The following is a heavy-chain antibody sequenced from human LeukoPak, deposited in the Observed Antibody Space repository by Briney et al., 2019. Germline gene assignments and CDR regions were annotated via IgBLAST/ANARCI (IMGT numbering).Heavy chain of an antibody. J-gene: IGHJ4*02. V-gene: IGHV3-20*04. D-gene: IGHD1-14*01. CDR1: GFAFAEHG. Sequence: SGGSLRLSCAASGFAFAEHGMSWVRQVPGKGLEWVSGISWSGGSTGYADPLRGRFTISRDNAKNSLYLQMDSLRAEDTALYYCARAPITGPFYFDYWGQGTLVTVSS. CDR2: ISWSGGST. CDR3: ARAPITGPFYFDY.